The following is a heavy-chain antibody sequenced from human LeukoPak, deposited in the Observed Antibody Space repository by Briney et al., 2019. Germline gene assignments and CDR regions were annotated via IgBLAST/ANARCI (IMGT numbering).Heavy chain of an antibody. D-gene: IGHD2-21*01. J-gene: IGHJ6*02. CDR1: GGSISSSSYY. CDR2: IYYSGST. V-gene: IGHV4-39*01. Sequence: SETLSLTCTVSGGSISSSSYYWGWIRQPPGKGLEWIGSIYYSGSTYYNPSLKSRVTISVDTSKNQFSLKLSSVTAADTAVYYCARHSAIPGMDVWGQGTTVTVSS. CDR3: ARHSAIPGMDV.